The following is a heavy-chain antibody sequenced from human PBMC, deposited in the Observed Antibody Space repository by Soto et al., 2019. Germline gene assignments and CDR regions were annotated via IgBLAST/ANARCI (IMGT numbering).Heavy chain of an antibody. J-gene: IGHJ6*02. CDR2: INAGNGNT. CDR1: GYTFTSYA. Sequence: QVQLVQSGAEVKKPGASVKVSCKASGYTFTSYAMHWVRQAPGQRLEWMGWINAGNGNTKYSQKFQGRVTITRDTSASTAYMELSSLRSEDTAVYYCASVVNYSGPAYYYGMDVWGQGTTVTVSS. CDR3: ASVVNYSGPAYYYGMDV. D-gene: IGHD3-10*01. V-gene: IGHV1-3*01.